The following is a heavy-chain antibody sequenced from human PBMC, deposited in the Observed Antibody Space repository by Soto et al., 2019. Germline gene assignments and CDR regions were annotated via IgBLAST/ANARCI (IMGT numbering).Heavy chain of an antibody. Sequence: SETLSLTCTVSGGSISTYYWSWVRQPPGKGLEWIGFIYNSRNTNYNPSLKSRVTISADTSKNQFSLKVTSVTAADTAVYYCVSGRCTSGVCPSTFDYWGQGALVTVSS. CDR2: IYNSRNT. D-gene: IGHD2-8*01. CDR1: GGSISTYY. J-gene: IGHJ4*02. V-gene: IGHV4-59*01. CDR3: VSGRCTSGVCPSTFDY.